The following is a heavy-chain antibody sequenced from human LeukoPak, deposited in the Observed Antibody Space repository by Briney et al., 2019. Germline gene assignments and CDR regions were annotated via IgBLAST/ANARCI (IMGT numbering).Heavy chain of an antibody. Sequence: SETLSLTCTVSGGSISSSSYYWGWIRQPPGKGLEWIGSIYYSGSTYYNPSLKSRVTISVDTSKNQFSLKLSSVTAADTAVYYCASVPTTVTQRPFDYWGQGTLVTASS. CDR3: ASVPTTVTQRPFDY. CDR1: GGSISSSSYY. D-gene: IGHD4-17*01. V-gene: IGHV4-39*01. J-gene: IGHJ4*02. CDR2: IYYSGST.